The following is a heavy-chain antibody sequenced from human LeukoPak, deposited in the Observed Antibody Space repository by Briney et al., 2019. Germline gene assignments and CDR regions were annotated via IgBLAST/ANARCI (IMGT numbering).Heavy chain of an antibody. D-gene: IGHD4-23*01. CDR2: IYYSGSSNSNT. V-gene: IGHV4-59*08. CDR3: ARHGHYGGNEYYFDY. CDR1: GGSISSNY. Sequence: SETLSLTCTVSGGSISSNYWSWIRQPPGKGLEWIGYIYYSGSSNSNTNSNPSLKSRVTISVDTSKNQFSLQLSSVTAADTAVYYCARHGHYGGNEYYFDYWGQGTLVTVSS. J-gene: IGHJ4*02.